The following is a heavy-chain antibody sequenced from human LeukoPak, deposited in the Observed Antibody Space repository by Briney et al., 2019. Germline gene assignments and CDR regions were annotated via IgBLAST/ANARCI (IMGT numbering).Heavy chain of an antibody. Sequence: SVKVSCKASGGTFSSYAISWVRQAPGRGLEWMGGIIPIFGTANYAQKFQGRVTITADESTSTAYMELSSLRSEDTAVYYCARSYSWFGESYYGMDVWGQGTTVTVSS. V-gene: IGHV1-69*01. D-gene: IGHD3-10*01. CDR2: IIPIFGTA. CDR3: ARSYSWFGESYYGMDV. CDR1: GGTFSSYA. J-gene: IGHJ6*02.